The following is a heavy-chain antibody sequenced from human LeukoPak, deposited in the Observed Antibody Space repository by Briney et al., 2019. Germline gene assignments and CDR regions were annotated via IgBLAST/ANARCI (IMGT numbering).Heavy chain of an antibody. V-gene: IGHV3-74*01. CDR2: INSDGSST. CDR1: GFTFSSFW. CDR3: ARESSSSLSFGMDV. J-gene: IGHJ6*02. D-gene: IGHD6-13*01. Sequence: GGSLRLSCAASGFTFSSFWMYWVRQAPGKGLVWVSRINSDGSSTSYAASVKGRFTISRDNAKNTLYLQMNSLRAEDTAVYYCARESSSSLSFGMDVWGQGTTVTGSS.